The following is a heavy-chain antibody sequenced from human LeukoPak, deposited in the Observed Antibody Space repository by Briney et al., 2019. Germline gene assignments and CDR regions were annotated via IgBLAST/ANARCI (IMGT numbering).Heavy chain of an antibody. V-gene: IGHV5-51*01. D-gene: IGHD1-26*01. CDR3: ARMSLRSGSRDY. Sequence: GESLKISCKGSGYSFTSYYLAWVRQMPGKGLEWMGLIYPADSDIRYSPSFQGQVTNSVDKSVSTAYLQWSSLKASDTAMYYCARMSLRSGSRDYWGQGTLVTVSS. CDR1: GYSFTSYY. CDR2: IYPADSDI. J-gene: IGHJ4*02.